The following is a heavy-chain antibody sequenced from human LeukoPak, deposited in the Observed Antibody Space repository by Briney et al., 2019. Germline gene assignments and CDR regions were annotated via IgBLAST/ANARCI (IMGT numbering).Heavy chain of an antibody. Sequence: PGGSLRLSCVASGFTFNAYYMSWIRQATGKGLEWVSRISDGGSYTKYADSVQGRFIISRDNAKNSLYLQMKTLTAADTAVYYCARVRTNSWYSDSWGQGTLVTVSS. J-gene: IGHJ4*02. CDR1: GFTFNAYY. CDR2: ISDGGSYT. CDR3: ARVRTNSWYSDS. D-gene: IGHD6-13*01. V-gene: IGHV3-11*06.